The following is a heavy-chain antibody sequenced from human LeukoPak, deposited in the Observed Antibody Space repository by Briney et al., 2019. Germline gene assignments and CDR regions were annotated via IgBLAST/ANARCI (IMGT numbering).Heavy chain of an antibody. V-gene: IGHV4-38-2*02. CDR1: GYSISSGYY. CDR2: IYHSGST. J-gene: IGHJ3*02. Sequence: SETLSLTCTVSGYSISSGYYWGWIRQPPGKGLEWIGSIYHSGSTYYNPSLKSRVTISVDTSKNQFSLKLSSVTAADTAVYYCASWPGATEPFDAFDIWGQGTMVTVSS. D-gene: IGHD1-26*01. CDR3: ASWPGATEPFDAFDI.